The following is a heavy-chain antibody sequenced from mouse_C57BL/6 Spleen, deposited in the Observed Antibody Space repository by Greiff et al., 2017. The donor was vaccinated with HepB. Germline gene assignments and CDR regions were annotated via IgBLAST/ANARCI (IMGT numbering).Heavy chain of an antibody. CDR2: IDPSDSYT. D-gene: IGHD2-5*01. J-gene: IGHJ3*01. CDR3: ARDYYSNLGGFAY. CDR1: GYTFTSYW. Sequence: QVQLQQPGAELVMPGASVKLSCKASGYTFTSYWMHWVKQRPGQGLEWIGEIDPSDSYTNYNQKFKGKSTLTVDKSSSTAYMQLSSLTSEDSAVYYCARDYYSNLGGFAYWGQGTLVTVSA. V-gene: IGHV1-69*01.